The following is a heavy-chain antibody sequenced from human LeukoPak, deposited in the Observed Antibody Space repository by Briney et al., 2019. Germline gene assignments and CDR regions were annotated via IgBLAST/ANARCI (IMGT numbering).Heavy chain of an antibody. CDR3: AREIASGGYYVWGYFDY. D-gene: IGHD3-10*01. CDR2: IYYSGST. V-gene: IGHV4-39*07. J-gene: IGHJ4*02. CDR1: GGSISSSSYY. Sequence: SETLSLTCTVSGGSISSSSYYWGWIRQPPGKGLEWIGSIYYSGSTYYNPSLKSRVTISVDTSKNQFSLKLSSVTAADTAVYYCAREIASGGYYVWGYFDYWGQGTLVTVSS.